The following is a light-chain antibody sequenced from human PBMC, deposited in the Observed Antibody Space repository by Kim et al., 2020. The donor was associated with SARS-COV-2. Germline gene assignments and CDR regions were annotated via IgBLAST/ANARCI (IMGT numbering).Light chain of an antibody. J-gene: IGKJ4*01. CDR1: QGISSY. CDR3: QQLNSYPRLT. V-gene: IGKV1-9*01. Sequence: DIQLTQSPSFLSASVGDRVTITCRASQGISSYLAWYQQKPVKAPKLLIYAASTLQSGVPSRFSGSGSGTEFTLTISSLQSEDFATYYCQQLNSYPRLTFGGGTKVDIK. CDR2: AAS.